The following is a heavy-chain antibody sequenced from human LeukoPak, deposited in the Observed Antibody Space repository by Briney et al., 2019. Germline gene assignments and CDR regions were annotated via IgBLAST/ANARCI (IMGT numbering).Heavy chain of an antibody. Sequence: ASVKVSCKASGYTFTSYDINWVRQATGQGLEWMGWINPNSGGTNYAQKFQGRVTMTRDTSISTAYMELSRLRSDDTAVYYCASRRMVRGEPTYYMDVWGKGTTVTVSS. CDR2: INPNSGGT. V-gene: IGHV1-2*02. J-gene: IGHJ6*03. D-gene: IGHD3-10*01. CDR1: GYTFTSYD. CDR3: ASRRMVRGEPTYYMDV.